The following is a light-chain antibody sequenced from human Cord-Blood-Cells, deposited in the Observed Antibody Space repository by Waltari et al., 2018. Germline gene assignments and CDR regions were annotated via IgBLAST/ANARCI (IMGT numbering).Light chain of an antibody. CDR2: KAS. CDR1: QSISSW. V-gene: IGKV1-5*03. CDR3: QQYNSYLLT. Sequence: DIQMTQSPSTLSASVGDRVTITCRASQSISSWLAWYQQKPGKAPKLLIYKASSLESGVPSRFSGSVSGTEFTLTISSLQPDDFATYYCQQYNSYLLTFGGGTKVEIK. J-gene: IGKJ4*01.